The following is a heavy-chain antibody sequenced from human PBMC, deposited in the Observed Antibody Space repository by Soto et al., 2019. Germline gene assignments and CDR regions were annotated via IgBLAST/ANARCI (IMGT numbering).Heavy chain of an antibody. J-gene: IGHJ4*02. CDR1: GGSISSGDYY. CDR2: IYYSGST. V-gene: IGHV4-30-4*01. Sequence: SETLSLTCTVSGGSISSGDYYWSWIRQPPGKGLEWIGYIYYSGSTYYNPSLKSRVTISVDTSKNQFSLKLSSVTAADTAVYYCARNEYYYDSSGYYYASGLLDYWGQGTLVTVSS. CDR3: ARNEYYYDSSGYYYASGLLDY. D-gene: IGHD3-22*01.